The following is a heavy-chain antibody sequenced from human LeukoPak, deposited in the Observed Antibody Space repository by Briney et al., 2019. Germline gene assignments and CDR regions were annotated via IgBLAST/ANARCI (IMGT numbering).Heavy chain of an antibody. V-gene: IGHV4-61*02. D-gene: IGHD3-10*01. CDR3: ARVFDSGSQAYFYYMDV. J-gene: IGHJ6*03. CDR2: IYTSGST. Sequence: SQTLSLTCTVSGGSISSGSYYWSWIRQPAGKGLEWIGRIYTSGSTNYNPSLKSRVTMSVDTSKNQFSLKVSSVTAADTAVYYCARVFDSGSQAYFYYMDVWGKGTTVTIFS. CDR1: GGSISSGSYY.